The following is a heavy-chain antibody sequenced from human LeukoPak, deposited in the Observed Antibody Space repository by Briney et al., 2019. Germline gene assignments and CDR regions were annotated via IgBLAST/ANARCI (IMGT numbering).Heavy chain of an antibody. Sequence: ASVKVSCKASGYTFTSYGISWVRQAPGRGLEWMGWISAYNGNTNYAQKLQGRVTMTTDTSTSTAYMELRSLRSDDTAVYYCARREGRTGPSPIDYWGQGTLVTVSS. J-gene: IGHJ4*02. CDR2: ISAYNGNT. CDR1: GYTFTSYG. CDR3: ARREGRTGPSPIDY. D-gene: IGHD5-24*01. V-gene: IGHV1-18*01.